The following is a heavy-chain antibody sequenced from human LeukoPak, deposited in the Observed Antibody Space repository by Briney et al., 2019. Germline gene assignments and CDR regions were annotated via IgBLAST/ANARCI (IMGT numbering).Heavy chain of an antibody. V-gene: IGHV1-18*01. CDR1: GYSFGNYG. CDR2: ISAHNGNT. CDR3: ARDDRYLLPSAYYSNGLDV. Sequence: GASVKVSCRAFGYSFGNYGISWVRQAPGQGLEWLGWISAHNGNTNYARKFQGIVTMTTDTSTSTAYMELTSLRSDDTAMYYCARDDRYLLPSAYYSNGLDVWGQGTTVTVSS. J-gene: IGHJ6*02. D-gene: IGHD1-1*01.